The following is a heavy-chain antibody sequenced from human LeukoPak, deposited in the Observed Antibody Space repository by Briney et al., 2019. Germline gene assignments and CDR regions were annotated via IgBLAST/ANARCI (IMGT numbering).Heavy chain of an antibody. J-gene: IGHJ1*01. D-gene: IGHD3-10*01. CDR3: VRRGLIVTEYLER. CDR2: ISSSSSTT. CDR1: GVTFSTFS. V-gene: IGHV3-48*04. Sequence: GGSLRLSCAASGVTFSTFSMNWVRQAPGKGPECVSYISSSSSTTYYADSVKGRFTISRDNAKNSLYLQMNSLRAEDTAVYYCVRRGLIVTEYLERWGQGTLVIVSS.